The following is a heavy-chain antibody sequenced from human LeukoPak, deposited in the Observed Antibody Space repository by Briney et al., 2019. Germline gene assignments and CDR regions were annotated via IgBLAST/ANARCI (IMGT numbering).Heavy chain of an antibody. CDR1: GFTFNSYT. CDR2: ISGSGGST. CDR3: AKDGFRTRTRTTYYFDY. D-gene: IGHD1-14*01. Sequence: GGSLRLSCAASGFTFNSYTMSWVRQAPGKGLEWVSAISGSGGSTYYADSVKGWFTISRDNSKNTLYLQMNSLRAEDTAVYYCAKDGFRTRTRTTYYFDYWGQGTLVTVSS. J-gene: IGHJ4*02. V-gene: IGHV3-23*01.